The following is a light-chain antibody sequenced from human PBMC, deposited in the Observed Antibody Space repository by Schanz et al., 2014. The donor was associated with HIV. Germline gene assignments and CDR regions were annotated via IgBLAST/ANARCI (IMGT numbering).Light chain of an antibody. CDR3: LHYDDFTST. Sequence: IRMTQSPSSFSASVGDRITITCRASQSISEWLAWYQQKPGQAPNLLISEASTLESGIPSRFSGTGSGTEFTLTISSLHPDDFATYFCLHYDDFTSTFGQGTKLEIE. CDR1: QSISEW. J-gene: IGKJ2*01. CDR2: EAS. V-gene: IGKV1-5*03.